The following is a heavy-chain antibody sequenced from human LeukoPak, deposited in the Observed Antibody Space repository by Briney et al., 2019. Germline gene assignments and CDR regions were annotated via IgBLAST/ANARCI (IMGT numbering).Heavy chain of an antibody. J-gene: IGHJ4*02. CDR2: IFTSGST. D-gene: IGHD6-19*01. V-gene: IGHV4-4*07. CDR1: TDSISDYY. CDR3: ASARRLIAVAGTRFDY. Sequence: SETLSLTCTVSTDSISDYYWSWIRQPAGKGLEWIGRIFTSGSTNYNPSLKRRVTMFVDTSKNQFSLRLTSVTAADTAVYYCASARRLIAVAGTRFDYRGQGILVTVSS.